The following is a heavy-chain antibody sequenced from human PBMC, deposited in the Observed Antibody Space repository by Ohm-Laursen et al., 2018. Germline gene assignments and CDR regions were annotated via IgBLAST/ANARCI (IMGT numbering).Heavy chain of an antibody. Sequence: ASVKVSCKASGYTFDSFGITWVRQAPGQGLEWMGWISPYSGQTKYALKLQGRVTMTTDTSTSTAYMDVRGLRSDDTAVYYCARAPVDTAMVIGYWGQGTLVTVSS. CDR2: ISPYSGQT. CDR1: GYTFDSFG. CDR3: ARAPVDTAMVIGY. V-gene: IGHV1-18*01. D-gene: IGHD5-18*01. J-gene: IGHJ4*02.